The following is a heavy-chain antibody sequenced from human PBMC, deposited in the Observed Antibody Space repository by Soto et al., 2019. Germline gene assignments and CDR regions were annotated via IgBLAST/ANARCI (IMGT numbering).Heavy chain of an antibody. J-gene: IGHJ4*02. D-gene: IGHD1-7*01. V-gene: IGHV4-4*02. Sequence: QVQLQESGPGLVKPSGTLSLTCAVSGGSFTSNNWWTWVRQPPGQGLEWIGEIYRTGSTNYTPSLKSRVTISLDKSENQFSLKVTSLTAADTAGYYCASRDPGTSVDYWGQGTLITVSS. CDR2: IYRTGST. CDR1: GGSFTSNNW. CDR3: ASRDPGTSVDY.